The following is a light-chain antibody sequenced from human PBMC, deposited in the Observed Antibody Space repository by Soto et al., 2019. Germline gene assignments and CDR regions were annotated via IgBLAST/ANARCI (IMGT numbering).Light chain of an antibody. CDR3: GSFRRGTISV. CDR2: DVI. Sequence: QSVLTQPASVSGSPGQSITISCTGTSSDVGGYDYVSWYQQHPGKAPTLLIYDVINRPSGVSLRFSGSKAGNTASLTISGLQDDDEAEYFCGSFRRGTISVFGTGTKLTVL. J-gene: IGLJ1*01. V-gene: IGLV2-14*01. CDR1: SSDVGGYDY.